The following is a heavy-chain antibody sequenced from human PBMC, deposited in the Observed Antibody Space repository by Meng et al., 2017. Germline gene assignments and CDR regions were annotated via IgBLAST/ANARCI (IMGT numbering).Heavy chain of an antibody. J-gene: IGHJ3*02. CDR2: IYTSGST. V-gene: IGHV4-4*07. CDR3: ARDVGYAVPAATDAFGI. D-gene: IGHD2-2*01. Sequence: LRLSCNAPGGPISSYYWSWTLQPAGKGLEWIGRIYTSGSTNYKPTLKSRVAMSVDTSKNQFSLKLSSVTAADTAVYYCARDVGYAVPAATDAFGIWGQGTMVTVSS. CDR1: GGPISSYY.